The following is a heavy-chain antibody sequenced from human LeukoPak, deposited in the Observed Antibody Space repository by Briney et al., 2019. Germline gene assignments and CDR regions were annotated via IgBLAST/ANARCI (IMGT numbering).Heavy chain of an antibody. CDR2: VYYSGGT. V-gene: IGHV4-39*02. J-gene: IGHJ1*01. Sequence: SETLSLTCTVSGGSISSGSYYWAWIRQPPGKRLEWIGTVYYSGGTYYNPSLQSRVTMSVYTSNSQFSLKLSSVTAADTAVYYYSTDAITVAGTGYSQHGSEGTLVSV. CDR1: GGSISSGSYY. D-gene: IGHD6-19*01. CDR3: STDAITVAGTGYSQH.